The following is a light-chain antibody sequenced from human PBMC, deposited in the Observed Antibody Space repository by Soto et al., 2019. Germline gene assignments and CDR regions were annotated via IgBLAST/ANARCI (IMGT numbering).Light chain of an antibody. J-gene: IGKJ1*01. CDR3: QQYNYYWT. Sequence: IQMTQSPSTLSASVGDRVPITCQASQTISNWLAWYQQKPGKAPKLLIYDASNLESGVPPRFSGSGSGTEFSLTISSLQPDDFGTYYCQQYNYYWTFGQGTKVDIK. CDR2: DAS. V-gene: IGKV1-5*01. CDR1: QTISNW.